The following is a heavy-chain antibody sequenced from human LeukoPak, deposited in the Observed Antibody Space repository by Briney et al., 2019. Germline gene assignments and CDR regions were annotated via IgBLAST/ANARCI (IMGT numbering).Heavy chain of an antibody. CDR2: IYYSGST. CDR3: ARTTEAHSWRTRYYDYYMDV. V-gene: IGHV4-59*01. Sequence: ASETLSLTCTVSGGSISSYYWSWIRQPPGKGLEWIGYIYYSGSTNYNPSLKSRVTISVDTSKNQFSLKLSSVTAADTAVYYCARTTEAHSWRTRYYDYYMDVWGKGTTVTVSS. J-gene: IGHJ6*03. CDR1: GGSISSYY. D-gene: IGHD6-13*01.